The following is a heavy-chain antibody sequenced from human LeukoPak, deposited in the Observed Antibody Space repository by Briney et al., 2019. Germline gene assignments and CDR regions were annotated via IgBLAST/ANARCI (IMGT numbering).Heavy chain of an antibody. CDR1: GGSISSYY. V-gene: IGHV4-59*08. CDR2: IYYSGST. Sequence: SETLSLTCTVSGGSISSYYWSWIRQPPGKGLEWIGYIYYSGSTNYNPSLKSRVTISVDTSKNQFSLKLNSVTAADTAVYYCASSALYGEFDYWGQGTLVTVSS. CDR3: ASSALYGEFDY. D-gene: IGHD4-17*01. J-gene: IGHJ4*02.